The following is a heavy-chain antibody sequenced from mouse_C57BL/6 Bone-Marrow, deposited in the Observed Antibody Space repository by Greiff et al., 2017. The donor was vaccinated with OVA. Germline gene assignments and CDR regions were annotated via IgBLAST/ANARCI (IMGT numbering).Heavy chain of an antibody. CDR1: GYTLTSYG. CDR3: ALTQYFDV. V-gene: IGHV1-81*01. D-gene: IGHD4-1*01. J-gene: IGHJ1*03. Sequence: VQLQQSGAELARPGASVKLSCKASGYTLTSYGISWVKQRTGQGLEWIGEIYPRSGNTYYTEKFKGEATLTADNSTSTAYMELRSLTSEDAAVYFCALTQYFDVWGTGTTVTVSS. CDR2: IYPRSGNT.